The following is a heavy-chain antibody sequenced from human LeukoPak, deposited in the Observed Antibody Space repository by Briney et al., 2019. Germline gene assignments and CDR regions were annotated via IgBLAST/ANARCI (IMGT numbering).Heavy chain of an antibody. Sequence: GASVKVSCKASGYTFTNYDINWLRQATGQGPEWMGWMNPKSGNTVYAQKFQRRVTMTRNTSRSTAYMELSSLRSDDTAVYYCARDQDIVVVVAALRQREMGGFDPWGQGTLVSVSS. J-gene: IGHJ5*02. D-gene: IGHD2-15*01. CDR3: ARDQDIVVVVAALRQREMGGFDP. CDR1: GYTFTNYD. V-gene: IGHV1-8*01. CDR2: MNPKSGNT.